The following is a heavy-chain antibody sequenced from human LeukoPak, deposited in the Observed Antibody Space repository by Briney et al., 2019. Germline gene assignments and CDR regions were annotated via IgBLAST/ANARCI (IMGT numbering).Heavy chain of an antibody. Sequence: ASVKVSCKASGYTFTSYGISWVRQAPGQGLERMGWISAYNGNTNYAQKLQGRVTMTTDTSTSTAYMELRSLRSDDTAVYYCARDLGYYYDSSGYDNWFDPWGQGTLVTVSS. J-gene: IGHJ5*02. CDR3: ARDLGYYYDSSGYDNWFDP. V-gene: IGHV1-18*01. CDR2: ISAYNGNT. D-gene: IGHD3-22*01. CDR1: GYTFTSYG.